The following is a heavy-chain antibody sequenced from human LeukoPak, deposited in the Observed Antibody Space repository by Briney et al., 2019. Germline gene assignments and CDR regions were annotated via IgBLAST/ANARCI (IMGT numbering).Heavy chain of an antibody. CDR3: ATSAGEDFEY. Sequence: PGGSLRLSCAASGFSVSSNYMSWVRQAPGKGLEWVSVIYSGGSTFYADSVKGRFTISRHSSKNTMYLQMNSLRTEDTAMYYCATSAGEDFEYWGQGTLVTVSS. D-gene: IGHD3-10*01. V-gene: IGHV3-53*04. CDR1: GFSVSSNY. CDR2: IYSGGST. J-gene: IGHJ4*02.